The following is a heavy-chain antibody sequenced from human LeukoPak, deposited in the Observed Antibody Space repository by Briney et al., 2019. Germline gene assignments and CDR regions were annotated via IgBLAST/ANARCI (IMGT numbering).Heavy chain of an antibody. CDR1: GGSISSSSYY. D-gene: IGHD3-22*01. J-gene: IGHJ3*02. Sequence: SETLSLTCTVSGGSISSSSYYWGWIRQPPGEGLEWIGSLYYSGSTYYNPSLKSRVTISVDTSKNQFSLKLSSVTAADTALYYCARHSRVVAFDTFDIWGQGTMVTVSS. CDR3: ARHSRVVAFDTFDI. V-gene: IGHV4-39*01. CDR2: LYYSGST.